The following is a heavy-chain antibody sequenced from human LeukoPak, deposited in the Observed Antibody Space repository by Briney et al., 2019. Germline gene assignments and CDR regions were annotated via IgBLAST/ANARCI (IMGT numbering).Heavy chain of an antibody. V-gene: IGHV3-11*04. CDR2: ISSSGSTI. CDR1: GFTFSDYY. Sequence: GGSLRLSCAASGFTFSDYYMSWIRQAPGKGLEWVSYISSSGSTIYYADSVKGRFTISRDNAKNSLYLQMNSLRAEDTAVYYCARDPVEATTLVWFDPWGQGTLVTVSS. D-gene: IGHD1-26*01. J-gene: IGHJ5*02. CDR3: ARDPVEATTLVWFDP.